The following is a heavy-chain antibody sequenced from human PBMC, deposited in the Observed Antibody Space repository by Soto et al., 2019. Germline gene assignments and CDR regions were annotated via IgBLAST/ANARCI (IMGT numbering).Heavy chain of an antibody. J-gene: IGHJ4*02. V-gene: IGHV3-30*18. CDR2: ISYDGSNK. CDR3: AKAFIKGYSYGSVDY. Sequence: GGSLRLSCAASGFTFSSYGMHWVRQAPGKGLEWVAVISYDGSNKYYADSVKGRFTISRDNSKNTLYLQMNSLRAEDTAVYYCAKAFIKGYSYGSVDYWGQGTLVTVSS. CDR1: GFTFSSYG. D-gene: IGHD5-18*01.